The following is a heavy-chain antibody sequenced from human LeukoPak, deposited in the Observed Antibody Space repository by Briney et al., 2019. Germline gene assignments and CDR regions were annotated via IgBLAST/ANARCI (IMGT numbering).Heavy chain of an antibody. CDR1: GGSISSGGYY. J-gene: IGHJ4*02. CDR2: IYTSGST. CDR3: ARHSSTVTSYFDY. D-gene: IGHD6-6*01. Sequence: SQTLSLTCTVSGGSISSGGYYWSWIRQPPGKGLEWIGYIYTSGSTNYNPSLKSRVTISVDTSKNQFSLKLSSVTAADTAVYYCARHSSTVTSYFDYWGQGTLVTVSS. V-gene: IGHV4-61*09.